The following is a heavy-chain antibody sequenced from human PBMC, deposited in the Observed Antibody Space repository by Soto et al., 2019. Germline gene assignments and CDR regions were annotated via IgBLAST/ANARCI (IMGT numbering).Heavy chain of an antibody. Sequence: ASVKVSCKASGYTFTSYGISWVRQAPGQGLEWMGWISAYNGNTNYAQKLQGRVTMTTDTSTSTAYMELRSLRSDDTAVYYCARNRRGDTTLKYYYYGMDVWGQGTTVTVSS. CDR3: ARNRRGDTTLKYYYYGMDV. J-gene: IGHJ6*02. CDR2: ISAYNGNT. CDR1: GYTFTSYG. V-gene: IGHV1-18*01. D-gene: IGHD3-10*01.